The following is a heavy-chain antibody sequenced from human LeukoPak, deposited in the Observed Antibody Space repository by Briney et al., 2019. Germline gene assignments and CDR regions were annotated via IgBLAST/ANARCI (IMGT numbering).Heavy chain of an antibody. Sequence: SGTLSLTCAVSGGSISSSNWWSWVRQPPGKGLEWIGEIYHSGSTNYNPSLKSRVTISVDTSKNQFSLKLSSVTAADTAVYYCARVRIHLWLAGAFDIWGQGTMVTVSS. J-gene: IGHJ3*02. D-gene: IGHD5-18*01. V-gene: IGHV4-4*02. CDR2: IYHSGST. CDR1: GGSISSSNW. CDR3: ARVRIHLWLAGAFDI.